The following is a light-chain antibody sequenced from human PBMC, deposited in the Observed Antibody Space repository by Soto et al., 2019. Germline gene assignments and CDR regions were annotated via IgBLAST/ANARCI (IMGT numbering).Light chain of an antibody. CDR3: QQYSSSPFT. Sequence: DIQMTQSPSTLSASVGDRVTITCRASQSISSWLAWYQQKPGKAPKLLIYKASSLESGVPSRFSGSGSGTDFTLTISSLHPDVFATYYCQQYSSSPFTFGQGTKVEIK. J-gene: IGKJ2*01. CDR1: QSISSW. CDR2: KAS. V-gene: IGKV1-5*03.